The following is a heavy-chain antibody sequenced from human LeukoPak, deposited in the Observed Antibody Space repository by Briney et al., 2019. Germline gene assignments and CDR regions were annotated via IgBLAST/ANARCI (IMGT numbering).Heavy chain of an antibody. J-gene: IGHJ4*02. CDR3: ARMRIYYDSSGYADC. Sequence: SQTLSLTCSVSGGSISSGSYYWSWIRQHPGKGLEWIANIHYSGSTDYNPSLKSRVTISVDRSKSQFSLEVRSGTAADTAVYYCARMRIYYDSSGYADCWGQGTLVTVSS. CDR2: IHYSGST. CDR1: GGSISSGSYY. V-gene: IGHV4-31*03. D-gene: IGHD3-22*01.